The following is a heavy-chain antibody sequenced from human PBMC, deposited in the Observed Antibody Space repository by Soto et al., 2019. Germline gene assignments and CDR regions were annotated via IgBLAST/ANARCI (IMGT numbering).Heavy chain of an antibody. Sequence: SETLSLTCTVSGDSISSYYWSWIRQPPGKGLEWIGYIYYSGSTYYNPSLKSRVTVSEDTSKNQFSLKLSSVTAADTAVYYCAKSPVITFGGVIVTGHYFDYWGQGTLVTVSS. V-gene: IGHV4-59*12. CDR3: AKSPVITFGGVIVTGHYFDY. CDR1: GDSISSYY. D-gene: IGHD3-16*02. CDR2: IYYSGST. J-gene: IGHJ4*02.